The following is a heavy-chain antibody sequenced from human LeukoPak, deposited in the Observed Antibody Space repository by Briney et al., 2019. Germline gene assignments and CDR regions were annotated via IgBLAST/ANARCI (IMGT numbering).Heavy chain of an antibody. CDR2: INPSGGST. V-gene: IGHV1-46*01. D-gene: IGHD3-22*01. CDR3: ARDLYYYDSSGYFDY. J-gene: IGHJ4*02. Sequence: ASVKVSCKASGYTFTSYCMHWVRQAPGQGLEWMGIINPSGGSTSYAQKFRGRVTMTRDMSTSTVYMELSSLRSEDTAVYYCARDLYYYDSSGYFDYWGQGTLVTVSS. CDR1: GYTFTSYC.